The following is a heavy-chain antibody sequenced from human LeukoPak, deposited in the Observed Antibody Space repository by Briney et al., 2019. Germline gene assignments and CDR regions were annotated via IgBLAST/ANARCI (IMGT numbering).Heavy chain of an antibody. J-gene: IGHJ3*01. CDR2: NKSDGNYS. Sequence: GGSLRLSCAAPGFPFSSHWMHWVRQAPGKGLVCVSQNKSDGNYSDYGDSVRGRFTISRDNAKDTLYLHMNSLRAEDAAVYYCANNRYSSRWRGAFDVWGQGTMVTVSS. V-gene: IGHV3-74*01. CDR3: ANNRYSSRWRGAFDV. D-gene: IGHD6-13*01. CDR1: GFPFSSHW.